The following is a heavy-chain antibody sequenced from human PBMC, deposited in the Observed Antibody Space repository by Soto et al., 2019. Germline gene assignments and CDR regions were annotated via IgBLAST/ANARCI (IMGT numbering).Heavy chain of an antibody. V-gene: IGHV3-53*01. CDR2: IYSGGST. D-gene: IGHD2-21*01. Sequence: GGSLRLSCAASGFTVSSNYMSWVRQAPGKGLEWVSVIYSGGSTYYADSVKGRFTISRDNSKNTLYLQMNGLRAEDTAVYYCVTPFLIYDCYGMDVWGQGTTVTGSS. CDR3: VTPFLIYDCYGMDV. J-gene: IGHJ6*02. CDR1: GFTVSSNY.